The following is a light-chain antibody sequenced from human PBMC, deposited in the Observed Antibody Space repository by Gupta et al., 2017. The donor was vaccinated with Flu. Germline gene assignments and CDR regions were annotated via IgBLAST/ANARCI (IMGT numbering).Light chain of an antibody. CDR3: SSDTSGSTVYV. Sequence: HSALTQPASVSRSPGQSIPISSSGTTRDVGRSDSVSWYQQHPDKAPKLIIFDVTNRPAGVSSRFSGSKSGNTASLTISGLQAEDETDYYCSSDTSGSTVYVFGTGTKVTVL. V-gene: IGLV2-14*01. J-gene: IGLJ1*01. CDR2: DVT. CDR1: TRDVGRSDS.